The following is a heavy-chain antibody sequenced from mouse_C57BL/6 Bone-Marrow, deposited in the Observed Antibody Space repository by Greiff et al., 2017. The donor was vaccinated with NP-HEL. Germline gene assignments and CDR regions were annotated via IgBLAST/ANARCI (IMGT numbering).Heavy chain of an antibody. J-gene: IGHJ3*01. CDR3: ARWYYGSFAY. CDR2: IYPGDGDT. Sequence: QVQLQQSGPELVKPGASVKISCKASGYAFSSSWMNWVKQRPGKGLEWIGRIYPGDGDTNYNGKFKGKATLTADKSSSTAYMQLSSLTSEDSAVYFCARWYYGSFAYWGQGTLVTVSA. CDR1: GYAFSSSW. V-gene: IGHV1-82*01. D-gene: IGHD1-1*01.